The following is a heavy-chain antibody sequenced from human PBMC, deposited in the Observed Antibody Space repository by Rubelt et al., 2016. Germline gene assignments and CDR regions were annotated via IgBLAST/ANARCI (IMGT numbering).Heavy chain of an antibody. V-gene: IGHV1-8*02. D-gene: IGHD1-7*01. J-gene: IGHJ4*02. CDR3: ARGPSRTTVPEPYYFDY. Sequence: QVQLVQSGAEVKKPGSSVKVSCKASGVTFSSYAISWVRQAPGQGLEWMGWMNPNSGNTGYAQKFQGRVSMTRDTSIGTAYMELSSLTSEDTAVYYCARGPSRTTVPEPYYFDYWGQGALVTVS. CDR1: GVTFSSYA. CDR2: MNPNSGNT.